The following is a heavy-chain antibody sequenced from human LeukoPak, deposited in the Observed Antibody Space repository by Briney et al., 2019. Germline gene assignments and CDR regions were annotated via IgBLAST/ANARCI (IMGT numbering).Heavy chain of an antibody. Sequence: GASVKVSCKASGYTFTGYSMHWVRQAPGQGLEWMGWINPNSGGTNYAQKFQGRVTMTRDTSISTAYMELSRLRSDDTAVYYCARDSSGAYCSGGSCLPHSNWFDPWGQGTLVTVSS. V-gene: IGHV1-2*02. CDR3: ARDSSGAYCSGGSCLPHSNWFDP. D-gene: IGHD2-15*01. J-gene: IGHJ5*02. CDR1: GYTFTGYS. CDR2: INPNSGGT.